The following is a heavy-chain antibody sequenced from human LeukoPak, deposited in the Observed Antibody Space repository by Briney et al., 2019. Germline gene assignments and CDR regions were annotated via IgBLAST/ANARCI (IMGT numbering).Heavy chain of an antibody. Sequence: PSETLSLTCTVSGGSISSSSYYWGWIRQPPGKGLEWIGSIYYSGSTYYNPSLKSRVTISVDTSKNQFSLKLSSVTAADTAVYYCARRSGGDLTDIVVVPAATGTHAFDIWGQGTMVTVSS. V-gene: IGHV4-39*01. CDR2: IYYSGST. CDR3: ARRSGGDLTDIVVVPAATGTHAFDI. D-gene: IGHD2-2*01. J-gene: IGHJ3*02. CDR1: GGSISSSSYY.